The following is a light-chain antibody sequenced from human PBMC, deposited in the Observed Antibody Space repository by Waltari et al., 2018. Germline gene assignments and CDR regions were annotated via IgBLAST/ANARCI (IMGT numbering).Light chain of an antibody. CDR1: QSLFHSDGKTY. CDR3: MQTTLLPLT. V-gene: IGKV2D-29*01. J-gene: IGKJ4*01. CDR2: EVS. Sequence: EIVMIQSPLSLSVTPGQSASISCKSSQSLFHSDGKTYLNWYLQKPGQPPHLLIHEVSKRFSGVPDRFSGGGSGTDFTLKISRVEAEDVGIYYCMQTTLLPLTFGGGTKVEIK.